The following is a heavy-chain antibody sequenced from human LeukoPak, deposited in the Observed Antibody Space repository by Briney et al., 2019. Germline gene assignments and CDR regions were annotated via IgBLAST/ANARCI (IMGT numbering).Heavy chain of an antibody. V-gene: IGHV4-59*01. CDR1: GGSISRYY. CDR2: IYYSGST. CDR3: ARGGSTWQWELPLNDAFDI. Sequence: KSSETLSLTCTVSGGSISRYYWSWIRQPPGKGLEWIGYIYYSGSTNHNPSLKSRVTISLDTSKNQFSLKLSSVTAAATAVYYCARGGSTWQWELPLNDAFDIWGQGTMVTVSS. D-gene: IGHD1-26*01. J-gene: IGHJ3*02.